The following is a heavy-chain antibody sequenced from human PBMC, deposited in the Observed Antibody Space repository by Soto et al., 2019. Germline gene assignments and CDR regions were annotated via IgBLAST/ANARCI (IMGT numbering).Heavy chain of an antibody. J-gene: IGHJ4*02. Sequence: QVQLQQWGAGLLKPSVTLSLTCAVYGGSFSGYYWSWIRQPPGQGLEWIGEINHRGRTPYNPSLMSRVTISVDTTKHQFSLKLRSVTAADTAVYYCARSERQLVSGAQYYFDYWGQGTLVTVAS. CDR2: INHRGRT. D-gene: IGHD6-13*01. CDR3: ARSERQLVSGAQYYFDY. V-gene: IGHV4-34*01. CDR1: GGSFSGYY.